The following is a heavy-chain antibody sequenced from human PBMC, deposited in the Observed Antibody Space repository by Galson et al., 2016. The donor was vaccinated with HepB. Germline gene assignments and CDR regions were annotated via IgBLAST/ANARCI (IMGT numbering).Heavy chain of an antibody. CDR2: ISAYGVNA. CDR1: GYTFNTYG. J-gene: IGHJ4*02. V-gene: IGHV1-18*01. CDR3: ARGSAIGPLAKFDY. Sequence: SVKVSCKASGYTFNTYGVIWVRQAPGQGLEWMGWISAYGVNAKYAQRFQGRVTMTTDTSTSTAHMELRSLRYDDTAVYYCARGSAIGPLAKFDYWGQGTLVTVSS. D-gene: IGHD3-3*01.